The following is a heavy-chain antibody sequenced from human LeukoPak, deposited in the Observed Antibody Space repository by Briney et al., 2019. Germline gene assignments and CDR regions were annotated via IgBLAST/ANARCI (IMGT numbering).Heavy chain of an antibody. J-gene: IGHJ3*01. CDR2: IYYSGSA. CDR3: ARDPHYHDRSGSFV. CDR1: GGSISSGDYF. D-gene: IGHD3-22*01. Sequence: PSQTLSLTCTVSGGSISSGDYFWSWIRQSPGKGLERIGYIYYSGSAHYNSSLKSRVTISVDTSKNQFSLKLSPVTAADTAVYYCARDPHYHDRSGSFVWGQGTMVTVSS. V-gene: IGHV4-30-4*08.